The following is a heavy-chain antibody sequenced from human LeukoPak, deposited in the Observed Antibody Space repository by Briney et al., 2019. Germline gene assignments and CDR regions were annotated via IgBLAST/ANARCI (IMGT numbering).Heavy chain of an antibody. J-gene: IGHJ6*02. Sequence: SVKVSCTCSGGTFSSYAVSWVRQAPGQGLEWMGGIIPIFGTANYAQKFQGRVTITADESTSTAYMELSSLRSEDTAVYYCARISSLEDYYYYGMDVWGQGTTVTVSS. V-gene: IGHV1-69*01. CDR2: IIPIFGTA. CDR3: ARISSLEDYYYYGMDV. CDR1: GGTFSSYA.